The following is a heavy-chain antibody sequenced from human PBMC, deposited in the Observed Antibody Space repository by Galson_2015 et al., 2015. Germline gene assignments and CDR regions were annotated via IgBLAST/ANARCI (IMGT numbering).Heavy chain of an antibody. V-gene: IGHV3-23*01. D-gene: IGHD6-13*01. CDR3: AKGFGIAAAGDWVEDDAFDI. CDR1: GFTFSSYA. Sequence: SLRLSCAASGFTFSSYAMSWVRQAPGKGLEWVSAISGSGGSTYYADSVKGRFTISRDNSKNTLYLQMNSLRAEDTAVYYCAKGFGIAAAGDWVEDDAFDICGQGTMVTVSS. J-gene: IGHJ3*02. CDR2: ISGSGGST.